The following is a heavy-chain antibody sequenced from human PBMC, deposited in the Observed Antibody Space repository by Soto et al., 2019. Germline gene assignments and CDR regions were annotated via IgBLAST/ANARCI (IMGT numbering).Heavy chain of an antibody. Sequence: QLQLQESGPGLVKPSETLSLTCTVSGGSISSSSYYWGWIRQPPGKGLEWIGSIYYSGSTYYNPSLKSRVTISVDTSKNQFSLKLSSVTAADTAVYYCARQVYYYDSSGYHSDMGYFQHWGQGTLVTVSS. CDR3: ARQVYYYDSSGYHSDMGYFQH. V-gene: IGHV4-39*01. CDR1: GGSISSSSYY. CDR2: IYYSGST. D-gene: IGHD3-22*01. J-gene: IGHJ1*01.